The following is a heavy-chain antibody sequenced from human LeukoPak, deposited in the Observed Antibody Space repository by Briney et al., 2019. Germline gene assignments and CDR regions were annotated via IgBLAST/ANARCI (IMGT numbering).Heavy chain of an antibody. CDR1: GGSISSSSYY. CDR3: AREGPAASTFFYYFMDV. CDR2: TYYSGST. J-gene: IGHJ6*03. D-gene: IGHD2-2*01. V-gene: IGHV4-39*07. Sequence: SETLSLTCTVSGGSISSSSYYWGWIRQPPRKGLECIGTTYYSGSTYYNPSLNSRVTISVDTSKNQVSLKLTSVTAADTAGYYCAREGPAASTFFYYFMDVWGKGTTVTVSS.